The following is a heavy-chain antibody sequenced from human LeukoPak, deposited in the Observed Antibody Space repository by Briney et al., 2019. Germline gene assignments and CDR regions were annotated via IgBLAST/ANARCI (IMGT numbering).Heavy chain of an antibody. V-gene: IGHV4-59*01. CDR3: ARDYGGKFDY. Sequence: SETLSLTCTVSGGSISSYYWSWIRQPPGKGLEWIGHIYYSGSTNYNPSLKSRVTISVDTSKNQFSLRVSSVTAADTAVYYCARDYGGKFDYWGQGTLVTVSS. CDR1: GGSISSYY. J-gene: IGHJ4*02. CDR2: IYYSGST. D-gene: IGHD4-23*01.